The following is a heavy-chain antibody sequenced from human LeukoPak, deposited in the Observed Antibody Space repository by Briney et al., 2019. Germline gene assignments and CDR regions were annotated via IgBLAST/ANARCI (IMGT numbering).Heavy chain of an antibody. CDR2: IYDSGGHT. V-gene: IGHV3-23*01. D-gene: IGHD1-1*01. J-gene: IGHJ4*02. Sequence: GGSLRLSCAASGFTFSKYATSWVPQGLGEGLEWVSSIYDSGGHTHYADSVKGRFTISRDNSKNTLYLQMNSLRAEDAAVYFCARDSGYNWHHFFDCWGQGTLVSVSS. CDR1: GFTFSKYA. CDR3: ARDSGYNWHHFFDC.